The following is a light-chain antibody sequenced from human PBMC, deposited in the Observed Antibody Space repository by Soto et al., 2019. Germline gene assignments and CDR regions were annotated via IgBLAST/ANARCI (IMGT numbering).Light chain of an antibody. CDR3: LQYESLPYA. V-gene: IGKV1-33*01. J-gene: IGKJ2*01. CDR1: QGIRNY. CDR2: DAS. Sequence: DIQMTQSPSSLSASVGDRVTITCQASQGIRNYLNWYQQKPGSPPKLLIFDASNLDTGVPSRFRGSGSGTDFTFSISDLQPEDCATYYCLQYESLPYAFGQGTSLEI.